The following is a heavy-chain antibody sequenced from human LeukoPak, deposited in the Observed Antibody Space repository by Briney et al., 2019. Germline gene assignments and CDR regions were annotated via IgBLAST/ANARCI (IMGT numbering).Heavy chain of an antibody. V-gene: IGHV4-4*07. D-gene: IGHD5/OR15-5a*01. CDR2: IYTSART. CDR1: GGSPSSYS. Sequence: PPGTLSLTRTLSGGSPSSYSGCWIRHRPAKGLECIWRIYTSARTNYNPSAQSRVAISSATSKNQFYLKCAYATAAETAGYYCTRRMLEACESSVTNRFDNWGQGTLVTVSS. J-gene: IGHJ5*02. CDR3: TRRMLEACESSVTNRFDN.